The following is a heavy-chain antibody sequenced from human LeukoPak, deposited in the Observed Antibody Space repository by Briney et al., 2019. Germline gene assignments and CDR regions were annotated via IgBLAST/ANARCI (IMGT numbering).Heavy chain of an antibody. CDR3: ARDRGAGDDFWSGGTYYYYYMDV. CDR2: ISYDGSNK. Sequence: GGSLRLSCAASGFTFSSYAMHWVRQAPGKGLEWVAVISYDGSNKYYADSVKGRFTISRDNSKNTLYLQMNSLRAEDTAVYYCARDRGAGDDFWSGGTYYYYYMDVWGKGTTVTVSS. D-gene: IGHD3-3*01. CDR1: GFTFSSYA. V-gene: IGHV3-30-3*01. J-gene: IGHJ6*03.